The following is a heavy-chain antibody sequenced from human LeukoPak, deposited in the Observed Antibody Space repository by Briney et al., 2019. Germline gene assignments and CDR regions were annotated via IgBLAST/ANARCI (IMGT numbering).Heavy chain of an antibody. Sequence: GGSLRLSCATSGFTFRSYWMNWIRQAPGQRLEWVANIKEDGSEKNYVDSVKGRFTISRDNAKNSLYLRMNSLRAEDTALYYCAKDRTYYYDSSGYTYDYWGQGTLVTVSS. D-gene: IGHD3-22*01. CDR2: IKEDGSEK. CDR3: AKDRTYYYDSSGYTYDY. V-gene: IGHV3-7*01. CDR1: GFTFRSYW. J-gene: IGHJ4*02.